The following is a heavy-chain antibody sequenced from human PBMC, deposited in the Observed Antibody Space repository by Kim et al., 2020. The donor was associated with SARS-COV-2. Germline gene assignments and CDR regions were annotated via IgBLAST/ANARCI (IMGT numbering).Heavy chain of an antibody. V-gene: IGHV4-39*01. CDR1: GGSISSSSYY. Sequence: SETLSLTCTVSGGSISSSSYYWGWIRQPPGKGLEWIGSIYYSGSTYYNPSLKSRVTISVDTSKNQFSLKLSSVTAADTAVYYCAARGTYYYGMDVWGQGTTVTVSS. CDR3: AARGTYYYGMDV. CDR2: IYYSGST. D-gene: IGHD5-18*01. J-gene: IGHJ6*02.